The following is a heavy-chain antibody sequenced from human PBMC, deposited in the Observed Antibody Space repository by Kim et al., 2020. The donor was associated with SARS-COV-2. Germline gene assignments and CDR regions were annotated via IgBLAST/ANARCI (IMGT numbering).Heavy chain of an antibody. D-gene: IGHD4-17*01. J-gene: IGHJ4*02. CDR3: TRSGTTMTTYYFDY. CDR2: IRSKAYGGTT. Sequence: GGSLRLSCTASGFTFPDYAMNWVRQAPGKGLEWVGFIRSKAYGGTTEYAASVKGRFTISRDDSKSIAYLQMNSLKTEDTAVYYCTRSGTTMTTYYFDYWGQGTLVTVSS. V-gene: IGHV3-49*04. CDR1: GFTFPDYA.